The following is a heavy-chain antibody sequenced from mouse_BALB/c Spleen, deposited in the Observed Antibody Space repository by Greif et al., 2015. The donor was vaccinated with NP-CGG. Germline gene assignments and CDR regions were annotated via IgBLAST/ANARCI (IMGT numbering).Heavy chain of an antibody. CDR1: GFTFSSFG. J-gene: IGHJ4*01. CDR2: ISSGGSTI. Sequence: EVKLVESGGCLVQPGGSRKLSCAASGFTFSSFGMHWVRQAPEKGLEWVAYISSGGSTIYYADTVKGRFTISRDNPKNTLFLQMTSLRSEDTAMYYCARSSPLGYWGQGTSVTVSS. CDR3: ARSSPLGY. V-gene: IGHV5-17*02.